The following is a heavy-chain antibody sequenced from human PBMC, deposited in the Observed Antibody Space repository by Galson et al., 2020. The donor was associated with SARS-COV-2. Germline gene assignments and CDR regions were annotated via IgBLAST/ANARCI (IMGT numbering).Heavy chain of an antibody. CDR2: IYYSGST. D-gene: IGHD1-26*01. CDR3: ARDSGWELAAVY. V-gene: IGHV4-59*01. Sequence: SETLSLTCTVSGGSISSYYWTWIRQPPGKGLEWIGYIYYSGSTNYNPSLKSRVTISVDTSKNQFSLKLSSVTAADTAVYYCARDSGWELAAVYWGQGSLVTVSS. CDR1: GGSISSYY. J-gene: IGHJ4*02.